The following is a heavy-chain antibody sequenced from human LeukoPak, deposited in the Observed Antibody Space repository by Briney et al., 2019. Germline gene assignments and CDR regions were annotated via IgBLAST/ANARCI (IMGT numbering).Heavy chain of an antibody. V-gene: IGHV3-7*01. Sequence: GGSLRLSCAASGFTFSSYWISWVRQAPGKGLEWVANIKQDGSEKYYVDSVKGRFTISRDNAKNSLYLQMNSLRAEDTAVYYCARLVSPGWFDPWGQGTLVTVSS. CDR2: IKQDGSEK. D-gene: IGHD3-16*01. J-gene: IGHJ5*02. CDR3: ARLVSPGWFDP. CDR1: GFTFSSYW.